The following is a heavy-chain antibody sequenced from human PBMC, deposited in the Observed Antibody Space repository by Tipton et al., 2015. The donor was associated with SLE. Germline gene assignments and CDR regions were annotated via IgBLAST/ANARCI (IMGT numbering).Heavy chain of an antibody. D-gene: IGHD3-22*01. V-gene: IGHV4-39*07. CDR3: ARDKTSNYYDSSGSLDY. CDR2: IYYSGST. Sequence: TLSLTCPLSGGFISGSGYYWGWIRQPPGKGLEWIGNIYYSGSTYYNPSLNSRLTLSIDPSTNQFSLKLSSVTAADTAVYYCARDKTSNYYDSSGSLDYWGQGTLVTVSS. CDR1: GGFISGSGYY. J-gene: IGHJ4*02.